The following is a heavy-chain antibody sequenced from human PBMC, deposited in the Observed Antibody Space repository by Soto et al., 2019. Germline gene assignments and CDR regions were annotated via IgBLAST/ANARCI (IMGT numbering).Heavy chain of an antibody. V-gene: IGHV3-7*01. Sequence: GGSLRLSCAASGFTFSSYWMSWVRQAPGKGLEWVANIKQDGSEKYYVDSVKGRFTISRDNAKNSLYLQMNSLRAEDTAVYYCARGFGESKGGGYFDYWGQGTLVTVSS. CDR1: GFTFSSYW. CDR2: IKQDGSEK. J-gene: IGHJ4*02. CDR3: ARGFGESKGGGYFDY. D-gene: IGHD3-10*01.